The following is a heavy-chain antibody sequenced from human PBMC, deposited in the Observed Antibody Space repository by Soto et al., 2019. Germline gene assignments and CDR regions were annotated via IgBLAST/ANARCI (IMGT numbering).Heavy chain of an antibody. D-gene: IGHD1-1*01. CDR1: GFIFSDLW. CDR3: GRVRPGTTIDY. Sequence: EVQLVESGGGLVQPGGSLRLSCAASGFIFSDLWMTWVRQAPGKGLEWVATIKKDGSEKQYVDSVKGRFTISRDNAENSLYRQMSSLRTEDTAVDYCGRVRPGTTIDYWCQGALVTVSS. J-gene: IGHJ4*02. V-gene: IGHV3-7*01. CDR2: IKKDGSEK.